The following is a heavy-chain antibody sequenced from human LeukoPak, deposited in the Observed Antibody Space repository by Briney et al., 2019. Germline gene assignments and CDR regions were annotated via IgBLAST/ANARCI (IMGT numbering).Heavy chain of an antibody. Sequence: ASVKVSCKASGGSFSSYAISWVRQAPGQGLEWMGGIIPIFGTANYAQKFQGRVTITADESTSTAYMELSSLRSEDTAVYYCAREGQDYGGKGLVDYWGQGTLVTVSS. CDR2: IIPIFGTA. CDR3: AREGQDYGGKGLVDY. J-gene: IGHJ4*02. V-gene: IGHV1-69*01. CDR1: GGSFSSYA. D-gene: IGHD4-23*01.